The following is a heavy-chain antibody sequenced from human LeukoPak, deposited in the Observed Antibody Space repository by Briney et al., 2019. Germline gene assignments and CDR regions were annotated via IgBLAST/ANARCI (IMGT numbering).Heavy chain of an antibody. V-gene: IGHV3-21*01. CDR3: ARDPYYGSNSRYYYYYGVDV. CDR1: GFTFSSYS. J-gene: IGHJ6*02. CDR2: ISSSGSYI. Sequence: GGSLRLSCAASGFTFSSYSMNWVRQAPGKGLEWVSSISSSGSYIYYADSVKGRFTISRDNAKNSLYLQINSLKAEDRAVYYCARDPYYGSNSRYYYYYGVDVWGQGTTVTVSS. D-gene: IGHD4-23*01.